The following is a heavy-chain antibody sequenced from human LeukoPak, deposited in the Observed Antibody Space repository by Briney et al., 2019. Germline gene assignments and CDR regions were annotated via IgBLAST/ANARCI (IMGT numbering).Heavy chain of an antibody. CDR1: GFTFSSYG. CDR2: IRYDGSNK. D-gene: IGHD2-15*01. Sequence: GGSLRLSCAASGFTFSSYGMHWVRQAPGKGLEWVAFIRYDGSNKYYADSVKGRFTISRDNSKNTLYLQMNSLRAEDTAVYYCKSDIVMVVAGQSFDYWGQGTLVTVSS. CDR3: KSDIVMVVAGQSFDY. V-gene: IGHV3-30*02. J-gene: IGHJ4*02.